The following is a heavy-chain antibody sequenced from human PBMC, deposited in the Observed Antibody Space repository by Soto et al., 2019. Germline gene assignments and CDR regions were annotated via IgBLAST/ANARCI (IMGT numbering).Heavy chain of an antibody. CDR1: GSSISPYY. Sequence: QGQLQESGPGLVKPSETLSLTCTVSGSSISPYYWSWIRQPPGKGLEWIGYIYYSGNTKYNPSLKCRETRSVDSSKNNFSLRLSSVTAADAEVYYCVRVGGYYGDYPDFDYWGQGTLVTVSS. CDR2: IYYSGNT. V-gene: IGHV4-59*01. CDR3: VRVGGYYGDYPDFDY. J-gene: IGHJ4*02. D-gene: IGHD4-17*01.